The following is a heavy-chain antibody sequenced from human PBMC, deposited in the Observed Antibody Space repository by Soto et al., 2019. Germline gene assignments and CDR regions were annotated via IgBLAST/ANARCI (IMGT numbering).Heavy chain of an antibody. CDR2: IYHTGNA. J-gene: IGHJ5*02. D-gene: IGHD3-22*01. V-gene: IGHV4-39*01. CDR1: GDSISNSRFY. CDR3: ARDYFDSSDYTTNWFDP. Sequence: SETLSLTCGVSGDSISNSRFYWAWIRQPPGEGLEWIGSIYHTGNAYYNPSLKSRVTISVDTSKNQFSLKVTSVTAADTALYYCARDYFDSSDYTTNWFDPWGQGTLVTVSS.